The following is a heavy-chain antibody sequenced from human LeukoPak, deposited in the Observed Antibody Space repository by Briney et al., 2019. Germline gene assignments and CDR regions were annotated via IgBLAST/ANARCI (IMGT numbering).Heavy chain of an antibody. CDR1: GYSFTSYW. CDR2: IYPGDSDT. D-gene: IGHD2-15*01. CDR3: ARHDSPLNYYYGMDV. V-gene: IGHV5-51*01. J-gene: IGHJ6*02. Sequence: GESLKISCKGSGYSFTSYWIGWVRQMPGKGLEWMGIIYPGDSDTRYSPSFQGQVTISADKSISTAYLQWSSLKASDTAMYYCARHDSPLNYYYGMDVWGQGTTVTVSS.